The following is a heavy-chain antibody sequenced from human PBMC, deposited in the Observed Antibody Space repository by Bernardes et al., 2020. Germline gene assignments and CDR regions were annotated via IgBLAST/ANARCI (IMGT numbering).Heavy chain of an antibody. J-gene: IGHJ6*02. D-gene: IGHD6-13*01. CDR2: ISSSSSTI. V-gene: IGHV3-48*01. CDR1: GFTFSSYS. Sequence: GGSLRLSCAASGFTFSSYSMNWVRQAPGKGLEWVSYISSSSSTIYYADSVKGRFTISRDNAKNSLYLQMNSLRAEDTAVYYCARDLKVGAGSSWDYYYYYGMDVWGQGTTVTVSS. CDR3: ARDLKVGAGSSWDYYYYYGMDV.